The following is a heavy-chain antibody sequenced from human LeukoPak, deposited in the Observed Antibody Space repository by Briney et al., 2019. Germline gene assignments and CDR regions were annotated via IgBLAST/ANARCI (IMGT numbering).Heavy chain of an antibody. CDR2: IYYSGST. V-gene: IGHV4-31*03. D-gene: IGHD2-2*01. J-gene: IGHJ4*02. CDR3: ARVGFGVVPAAAYYFDY. CDR1: GVSISSGGYY. Sequence: SETLSLTCTVSGVSISSGGYYWSWIRQHPGKGLEWIGYIYYSGSTYHNPSLKSRATISVDMSKNQFSLKLSSVTAADTAVYYCARVGFGVVPAAAYYFDYWGQGTLVTVSS.